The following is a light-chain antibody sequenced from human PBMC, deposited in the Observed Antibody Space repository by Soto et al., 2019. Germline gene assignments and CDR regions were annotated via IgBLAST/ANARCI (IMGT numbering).Light chain of an antibody. CDR3: QQYNKWPPDYT. CDR2: ATS. J-gene: IGKJ3*01. V-gene: IGKV3D-15*01. CDR1: QSVGTN. Sequence: EIVLTQSPGTLSLSPGERATLSCRASQSVGTNLAWYQQKPGQPPRLLIYATSTRVTGVPVRFSGGGSGTDFTLTISSLQSEDFAVYYCQQYNKWPPDYTFGPGTKVDIK.